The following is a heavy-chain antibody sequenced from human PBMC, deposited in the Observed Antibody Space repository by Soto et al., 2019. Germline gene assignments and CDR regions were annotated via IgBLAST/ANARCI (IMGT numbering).Heavy chain of an antibody. CDR1: GGTFDTSA. Sequence: QVQLVQSGAEVKKPGSSVKVSCKAFGGTFDTSAISWVRQAPGQGLEWMGGIMPIFRTPDYAQKFQGRVTIVADESTSTAYRELSNLRSEDTAVYYCARDKDRPQLGGNYYYMMDVWGQGTTVTVSS. CDR2: IMPIFRTP. D-gene: IGHD3-3*02. J-gene: IGHJ6*02. CDR3: ARDKDRPQLGGNYYYMMDV. V-gene: IGHV1-69*12.